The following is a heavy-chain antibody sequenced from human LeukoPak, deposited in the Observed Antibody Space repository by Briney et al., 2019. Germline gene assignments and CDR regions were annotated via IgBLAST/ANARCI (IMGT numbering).Heavy chain of an antibody. CDR3: AKDNYGSGNYYNVCDY. D-gene: IGHD3-10*01. CDR2: ISGSGGST. J-gene: IGHJ4*02. V-gene: IGHV3-23*01. CDR1: GFTFSSYG. Sequence: PGGSLRLSCAASGFTFSSYGMSWVRQAPGKGLEWVSVISGSGGSTYYADSVKGRFTISGDNSKNTLYLQMNSLRAEDTAVYYCAKDNYGSGNYYNVCDYWGQGTLVTVSS.